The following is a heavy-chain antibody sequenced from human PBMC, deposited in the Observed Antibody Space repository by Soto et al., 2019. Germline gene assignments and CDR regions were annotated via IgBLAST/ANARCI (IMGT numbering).Heavy chain of an antibody. CDR2: IWYDGSNK. Sequence: QVQLVESGGGVVQPGRSLRLSCAASGFTFSSYGMHWVRQAPGKGLEWVAVIWYDGSNKYYADSVKGRFTISRDNSKNTLYLQMNSLRAEDTAVYYCARDHDDYGDYGDAFDIWGQGTMVTVSS. CDR3: ARDHDDYGDYGDAFDI. J-gene: IGHJ3*02. D-gene: IGHD4-17*01. CDR1: GFTFSSYG. V-gene: IGHV3-33*01.